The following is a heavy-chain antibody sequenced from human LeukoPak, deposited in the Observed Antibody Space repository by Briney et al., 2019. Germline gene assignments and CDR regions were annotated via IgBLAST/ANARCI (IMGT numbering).Heavy chain of an antibody. CDR2: ISGSGGST. J-gene: IGHJ1*01. CDR1: GFTFSDYH. D-gene: IGHD4-17*01. Sequence: GGSLRLSCAASGFTFSDYHMSWIRQAPGKGLEWVSAISGSGGSTYYADSVKGRFTISRDNSKNTLYLQMNSLRAEDTAVYYCAKDPNYGDYPGYFQHWGQGTLVTVSS. V-gene: IGHV3-23*01. CDR3: AKDPNYGDYPGYFQH.